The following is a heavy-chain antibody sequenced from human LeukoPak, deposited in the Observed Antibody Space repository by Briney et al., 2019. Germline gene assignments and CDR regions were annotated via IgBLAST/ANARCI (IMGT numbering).Heavy chain of an antibody. V-gene: IGHV3-11*04. CDR2: ISSSGSTI. CDR1: GFTFSDYY. J-gene: IGHJ4*02. Sequence: GGSLRLSCAASGFTFSDYYMSWIRQAPGKGLEWVSYISSSGSTIYYADSVKGRFTISRDNSKNTLYLQMNSLRAEDTAVYYCARAHSSGWSPLSYWGQGTLVTVSS. D-gene: IGHD6-19*01. CDR3: ARAHSSGWSPLSY.